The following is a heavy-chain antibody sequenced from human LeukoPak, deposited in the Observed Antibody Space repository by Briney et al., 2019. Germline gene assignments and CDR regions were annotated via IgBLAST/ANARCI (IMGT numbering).Heavy chain of an antibody. D-gene: IGHD5-12*01. CDR3: ARDGDIVATISNFDY. CDR1: GFTFSSYA. V-gene: IGHV3-30-3*01. CDR2: ISYDGSNK. Sequence: PGGSLRLSCAASGFTFSSYAMHWVRQAPGKGLEWVAVISYDGSNKYYADSVKGRFTISRDNSKNTPYLQMNSLRAEDTAVYYCARDGDIVATISNFDYWGQGTLVTVSS. J-gene: IGHJ4*02.